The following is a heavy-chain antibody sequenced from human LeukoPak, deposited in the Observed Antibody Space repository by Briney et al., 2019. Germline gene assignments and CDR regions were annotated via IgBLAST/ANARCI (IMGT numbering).Heavy chain of an antibody. Sequence: SETLSLTCAVYGRSFSGYYWSWIRQPPGKGLEWIGEINHSGSTNYNPSLKSRVTISVDTSKNQFSLKLSSVTAADTAVYYCARIASRDGYSPLDYWGQGTLVTVSS. CDR1: GRSFSGYY. J-gene: IGHJ4*02. CDR3: ARIASRDGYSPLDY. D-gene: IGHD5-24*01. CDR2: INHSGST. V-gene: IGHV4-34*01.